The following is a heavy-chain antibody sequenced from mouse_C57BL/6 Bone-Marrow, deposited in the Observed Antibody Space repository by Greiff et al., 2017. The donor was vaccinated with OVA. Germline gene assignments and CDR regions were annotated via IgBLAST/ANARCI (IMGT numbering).Heavy chain of an antibody. CDR2: IRNKANGYTT. V-gene: IGHV7-3*01. Sequence: DVQLVESGGGLVQPGGSLSLSCAASGFTFTDYYMSWVRQPPGKGLEWLGFIRNKANGYTTEYSASVKGRFTIYRDNSQSILYLQMNALRAEDSATYYCARYELGTAWFAYWGQGTLVTVSA. CDR1: GFTFTDYY. CDR3: ARYELGTAWFAY. D-gene: IGHD3-3*01. J-gene: IGHJ3*01.